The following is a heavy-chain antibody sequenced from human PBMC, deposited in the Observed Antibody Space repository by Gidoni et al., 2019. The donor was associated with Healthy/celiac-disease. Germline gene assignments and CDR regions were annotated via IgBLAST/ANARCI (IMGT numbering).Heavy chain of an antibody. CDR3: ARAGYYDFWSGYYSDTFDY. J-gene: IGHJ4*02. CDR2: ISYDGSNK. CDR1: GFTFSSYA. D-gene: IGHD3-3*01. V-gene: IGHV3-30*01. Sequence: VQLVESGGGVVQPGRSLRRSCAASGFTFSSYAMHWVREARGKGLEWVAVISYDGSNKYSADSVKGRFTISRDNSKITLYLQMTSLRAEDKAVYYCARAGYYDFWSGYYSDTFDYWGQGTLVTVSS.